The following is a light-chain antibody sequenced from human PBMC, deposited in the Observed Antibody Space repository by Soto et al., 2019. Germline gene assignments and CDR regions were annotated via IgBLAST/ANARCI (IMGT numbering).Light chain of an antibody. CDR2: GAS. V-gene: IGKV3-11*01. CDR3: QQRSNWPWGT. Sequence: EILTTQSPSTLSVSPWERATLSCRASQSVGRNLAWYQQKPGQAPRLLIFGASNRATGIPARFSGSGSGTDFTLTISSLEPEDFAVYYCQQRSNWPWGTFGQGTKVDIK. J-gene: IGKJ1*01. CDR1: QSVGRN.